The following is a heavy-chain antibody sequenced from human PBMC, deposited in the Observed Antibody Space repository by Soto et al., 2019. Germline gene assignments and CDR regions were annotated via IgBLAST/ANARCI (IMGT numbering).Heavy chain of an antibody. D-gene: IGHD3-10*01. CDR3: ARGVGSGSYYNQYNWFDP. J-gene: IGHJ5*02. CDR1: GYTFTNYG. CDR2: INVYNGNT. Sequence: QVQLVQSGGEVKKPGASVKVSCKASGYTFTNYGISWVRQAPGQGLEWMGWINVYNGNTKYAQKVQGRVTMTTDTSTSXAYMELXSLXSXDXXXYYCARGVGSGSYYNQYNWFDPWGQGTLVTVSS. V-gene: IGHV1-18*01.